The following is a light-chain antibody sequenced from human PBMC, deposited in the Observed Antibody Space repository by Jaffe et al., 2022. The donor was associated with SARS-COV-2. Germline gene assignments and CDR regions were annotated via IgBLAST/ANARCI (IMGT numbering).Light chain of an antibody. CDR3: LQYDSYPRT. CDR1: QDIGNH. Sequence: DVQMTQSPSSLSASIGDRVTITCRASQDIGNHFSWFQQKPGKAPKSLIYAASSLQSGVPSRFSGGRSGTDFTLTISSLQPEDFAIYYCLQYDSYPRTFGQGTKVEIK. V-gene: IGKV1-16*01. J-gene: IGKJ1*01. CDR2: AAS.